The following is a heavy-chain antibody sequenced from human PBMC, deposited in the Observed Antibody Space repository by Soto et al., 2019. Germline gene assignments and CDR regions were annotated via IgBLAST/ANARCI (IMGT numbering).Heavy chain of an antibody. D-gene: IGHD3-10*01. V-gene: IGHV1-2*04. CDR2: INPNSGGT. CDR3: LSDNPDYYGSGSYPSLAYYMDV. J-gene: IGHJ6*03. CDR1: GYTFTGYY. Sequence: GASVKVSCKASGYTFTGYYMHWVRQAPGQGLEWMGWINPNSGGTNYAQKFQGWVTMTRDTSISTAYMELSRLRSDDTAVYYCLSDNPDYYGSGSYPSLAYYMDVWGKGTTVTVSS.